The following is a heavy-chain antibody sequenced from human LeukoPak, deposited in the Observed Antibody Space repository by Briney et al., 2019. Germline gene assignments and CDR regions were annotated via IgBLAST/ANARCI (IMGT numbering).Heavy chain of an antibody. Sequence: PSETLSLTCTVSGGSISSYYWSWIRQPPGKGLEWIGYIYYSGSTYYNPSLKSRVTISVDTSKNQFSLKLSSVTAADTAVYYCARQAAGSSSWYDRRYWFDPWGQGTLVTVSS. CDR2: IYYSGST. J-gene: IGHJ5*02. V-gene: IGHV4-59*08. CDR1: GGSISSYY. D-gene: IGHD6-13*01. CDR3: ARQAAGSSSWYDRRYWFDP.